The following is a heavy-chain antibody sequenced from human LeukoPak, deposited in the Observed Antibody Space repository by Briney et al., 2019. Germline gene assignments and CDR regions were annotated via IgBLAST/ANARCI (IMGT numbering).Heavy chain of an antibody. Sequence: SQTLSLTCAISGDSVSSNSAAWNWIRQSPSRGLEWLGRTYHMSKWHYDYAVSVKGRITINPDTSKNQFSLQLNSVAPEDTAVYYCARVVRPAVAGSDWFDPWGQGTLVTVSS. CDR3: ARVVRPAVAGSDWFDP. V-gene: IGHV6-1*01. CDR2: TYHMSKWHY. CDR1: GDSVSSNSAA. J-gene: IGHJ5*02. D-gene: IGHD6-19*01.